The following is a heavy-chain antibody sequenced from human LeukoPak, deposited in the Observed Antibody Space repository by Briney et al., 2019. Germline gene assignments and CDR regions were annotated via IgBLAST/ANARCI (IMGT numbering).Heavy chain of an antibody. CDR2: ISSSSYSI. CDR3: ERRFREGSCSGGSCYSFGY. J-gene: IGHJ4*02. V-gene: IGHV3-48*01. Sequence: GALRLSCAASGFTFSDYGMNWVRQAPGKGLGWVSHISSSSYSIYYADSVKGRFTVSRDNAKKSLYLQMNRLKVEDTAVYYCERRFREGSCSGGSCYSFGYWGQGTLVTVSS. CDR1: GFTFSDYG. D-gene: IGHD2-15*01.